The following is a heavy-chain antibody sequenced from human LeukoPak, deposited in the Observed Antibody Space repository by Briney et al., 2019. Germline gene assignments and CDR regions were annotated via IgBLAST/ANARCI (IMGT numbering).Heavy chain of an antibody. Sequence: GGSLRLSCAASGFTVSSNYMSWVRQAPGKGLEWVSVIYSGGGTDYADSVKGRFTISRDNSKNTLYLQMNSLRAEDTAVYYCARTVGVTAIHNAFDIWGQGTMVTVSS. CDR3: ARTVGVTAIHNAFDI. CDR2: IYSGGGT. J-gene: IGHJ3*02. CDR1: GFTVSSNY. D-gene: IGHD2-21*02. V-gene: IGHV3-66*02.